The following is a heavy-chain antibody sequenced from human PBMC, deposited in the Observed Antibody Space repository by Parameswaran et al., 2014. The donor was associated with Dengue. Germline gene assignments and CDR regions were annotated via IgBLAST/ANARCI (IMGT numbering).Heavy chain of an antibody. V-gene: IGHV3-33*01. CDR3: ARDLAIGIAAAPGFDY. D-gene: IGHD6-13*01. CDR2: IWYDGSNK. Sequence: VRQMPGKGLEWVAVIWYDGSNKYYADSVKGRFTISRDNSKNTLYLQMNSLRAEDTAVYYCARDLAIGIAAAPGFDYWGQGTLVTVSS. J-gene: IGHJ4*02.